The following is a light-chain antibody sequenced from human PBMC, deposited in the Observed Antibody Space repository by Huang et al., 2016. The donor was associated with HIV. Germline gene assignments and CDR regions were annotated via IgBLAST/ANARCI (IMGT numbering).Light chain of an antibody. V-gene: IGKV1-9*01. Sequence: IQLTQSPSSLSIYVGYKVTITCRASQGIPNYVAWYQQRPGKAPKLLIYAASTLQNGVPSRFSGSGSGADFALSIANVQPEDSATYYCQQFSSYPLTFGGGTKVEIK. CDR3: QQFSSYPLT. CDR1: QGIPNY. J-gene: IGKJ4*01. CDR2: AAS.